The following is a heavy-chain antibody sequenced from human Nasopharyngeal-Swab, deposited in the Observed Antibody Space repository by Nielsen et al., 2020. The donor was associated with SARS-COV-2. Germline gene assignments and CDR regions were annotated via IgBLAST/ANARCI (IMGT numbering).Heavy chain of an antibody. CDR2: INSDGSIT. V-gene: IGHV3-74*01. D-gene: IGHD2-21*02. CDR3: ARDESYCGGDCYRGSSDY. Sequence: GESLKISCAASGFTFSSYWMHWVRQIPGKGLVWVSHINSDGSITNYADSVKGRFTISRDNAKNTLYLQMNSLRDEDTAVYYCARDESYCGGDCYRGSSDYWGQGTLVTVSS. J-gene: IGHJ4*02. CDR1: GFTFSSYW.